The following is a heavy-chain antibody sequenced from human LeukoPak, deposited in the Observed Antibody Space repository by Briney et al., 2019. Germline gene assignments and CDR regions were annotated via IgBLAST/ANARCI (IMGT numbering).Heavy chain of an antibody. CDR2: ISGSGGST. J-gene: IGHJ4*02. CDR3: AKVNKMARDWWGSYRQYYFDY. Sequence: GGSLRLSCAASGFTFSSYGMSWVRQAPGKGLEWVSAISGSGGSTYYADSVKGRFTISRGNSKNTLYLQMNSLRAEDTAVYYCAKVNKMARDWWGSYRQYYFDYWGQGTLVTVSS. D-gene: IGHD3-16*02. V-gene: IGHV3-23*01. CDR1: GFTFSSYG.